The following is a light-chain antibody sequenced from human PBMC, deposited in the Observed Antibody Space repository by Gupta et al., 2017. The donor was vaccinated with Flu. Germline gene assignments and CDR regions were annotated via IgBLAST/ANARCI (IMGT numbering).Light chain of an antibody. CDR2: DAS. V-gene: IGKV3-11*01. Sequence: EIVLTQSPATLSLSPGERATLSCRASQSVSSYLAWYQQKPGQAPRLLIYDASNRATGIPARFSGSGYGTDLTLTISSLEPEEFAVYYCQQRSNWPPITFGGGTKVEIK. J-gene: IGKJ4*01. CDR1: QSVSSY. CDR3: QQRSNWPPIT.